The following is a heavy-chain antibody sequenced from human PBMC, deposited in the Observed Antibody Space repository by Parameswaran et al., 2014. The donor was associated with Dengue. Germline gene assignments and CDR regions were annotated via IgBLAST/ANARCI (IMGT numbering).Heavy chain of an antibody. V-gene: IGHV3-21*01. D-gene: IGHD3-10*01. J-gene: IGHJ4*02. Sequence: VRQAPGKGLEWVSSISSSSSYIYYADSVKGRFTISRDNAKNSLYLQMNSLRAEDTAVYYCARVRGDYWGQGTLVTVSS. CDR2: ISSSSSYI. CDR3: ARVRGDY.